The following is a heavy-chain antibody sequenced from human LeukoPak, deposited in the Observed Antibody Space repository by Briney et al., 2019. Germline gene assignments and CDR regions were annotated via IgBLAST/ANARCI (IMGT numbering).Heavy chain of an antibody. V-gene: IGHV4-59*01. D-gene: IGHD3-22*01. CDR2: IYYSGST. J-gene: IGHJ4*02. Sequence: SETLSLTCTVTGGSISSYYWNWIRKPPGKALEWIGYIYYSGSTNYNPSLKSRVTISVDTSKNQFSLKLSSVTAADTAVYYCARTYLTYYDSSGFEYWGQGTLVTVSS. CDR1: GGSISSYY. CDR3: ARTYLTYYDSSGFEY.